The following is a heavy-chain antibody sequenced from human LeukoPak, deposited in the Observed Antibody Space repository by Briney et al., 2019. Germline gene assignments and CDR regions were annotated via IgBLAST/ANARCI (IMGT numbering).Heavy chain of an antibody. CDR2: IYYSGST. V-gene: IGHV4-39*02. CDR3: ARELAGHYYGSGSSFDY. D-gene: IGHD3-10*01. Sequence: KSSETLSLTCTVSGGSISSSSYYWGWIRQPPGKGLEWIGSIYYSGSTYYNPSLKSRVTISVDTSKNQFSLKLSSVTAADTAVYYCARELAGHYYGSGSSFDYWGQGTLVTVSS. CDR1: GGSISSSSYY. J-gene: IGHJ4*02.